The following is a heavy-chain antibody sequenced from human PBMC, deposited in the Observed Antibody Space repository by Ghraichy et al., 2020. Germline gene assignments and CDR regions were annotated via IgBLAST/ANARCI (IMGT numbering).Heavy chain of an antibody. J-gene: IGHJ3*02. CDR3: ARDGRANDYGDYAGAFDI. CDR2: IKQDSSEK. CDR1: GFTFGRHW. V-gene: IGHV3-7*01. Sequence: GGSLRLSCAASGFTFGRHWINWVRQAPGKGLEWVATIKQDSSEKYYVASVKGRFTIFRDNAKNSVFLQMNGLRAEDTAVYYCARDGRANDYGDYAGAFDIWGQGTMVTV. D-gene: IGHD4-17*01.